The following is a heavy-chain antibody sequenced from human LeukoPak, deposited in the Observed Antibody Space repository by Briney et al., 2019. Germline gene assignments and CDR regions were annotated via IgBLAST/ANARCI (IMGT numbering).Heavy chain of an antibody. CDR2: INHSGST. J-gene: IGHJ6*02. Sequence: PGGSLRLSCAASGFTLSGNWMNWVRQPPGKGLEWIGEINHSGSTNYNPSLKSRVTISVDTSKNQFSLKLSSVTAADTAVYYCARTNKHGGYCSSTSCYGRYYYYGMDVWGQGTTVTVSS. CDR3: ARTNKHGGYCSSTSCYGRYYYYGMDV. V-gene: IGHV4-34*01. D-gene: IGHD2-2*01. CDR1: GFTLSGNW.